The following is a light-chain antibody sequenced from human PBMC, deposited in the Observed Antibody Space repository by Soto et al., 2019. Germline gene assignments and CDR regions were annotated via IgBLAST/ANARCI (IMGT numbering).Light chain of an antibody. CDR1: SSDIGSYNR. CDR3: SLYTSISTYA. CDR2: EVN. J-gene: IGLJ1*01. Sequence: QSVLTQPPSVSGSPGQSVTISCTGISSDIGSYNRVSWYQQPPGTAPKLMIYEVNNRPSGVPDRFSGSTSGNTASLTISGLQAEDEADYYCSLYTSISTYAFGTGTKSPS. V-gene: IGLV2-18*01.